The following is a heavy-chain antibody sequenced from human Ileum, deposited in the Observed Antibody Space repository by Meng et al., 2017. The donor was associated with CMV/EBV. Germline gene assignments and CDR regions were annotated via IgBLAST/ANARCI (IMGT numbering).Heavy chain of an antibody. V-gene: IGHV4-39*07. CDR2: MYFSGIA. Sequence: QLQAPGPGLRKPAETLSLTCTASGDPISSGSHSWAWFRQPPGKRLEWIGSMYFSGIADYNPSLKSRVTISLHATQKQFSLRLTSVTAADSAVYFCARDLTNKWFYYWGQGTLVTVSS. J-gene: IGHJ4*02. CDR1: GDPISSGSHS. CDR3: ARDLTNKWFYY. D-gene: IGHD1-26*01.